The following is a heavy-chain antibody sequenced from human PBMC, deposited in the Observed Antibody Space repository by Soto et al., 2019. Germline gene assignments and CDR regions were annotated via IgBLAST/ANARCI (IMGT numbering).Heavy chain of an antibody. Sequence: GGSLRLSCAASGFTFSSYEMNWVRQAPGKGLEWVSFISSSDSTIYYADSVKGRFTISRDNAKNSLYLQMNSLRAEDRAVYYCERLVVVMAGDYWGQGTLVTVFS. D-gene: IGHD3-22*01. J-gene: IGHJ4*02. CDR1: GFTFSSYE. CDR2: ISSSDSTI. V-gene: IGHV3-48*03. CDR3: ERLVVVMAGDY.